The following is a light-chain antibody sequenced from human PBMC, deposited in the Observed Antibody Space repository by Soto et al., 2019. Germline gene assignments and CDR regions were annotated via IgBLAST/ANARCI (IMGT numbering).Light chain of an antibody. CDR3: LLHYGGFVL. V-gene: IGLV7-43*01. Sequence: QTVVTQEPSLTVSPGGTVTLTCASSTGAVTSGHYPNWFQHKPGQTPRALIYSTDNKHSWTPARVSGSLLGGKAALTLSGVQPEDEAEYYCLLHYGGFVLFGGGTKLTVL. CDR2: STD. CDR1: TGAVTSGHY. J-gene: IGLJ2*01.